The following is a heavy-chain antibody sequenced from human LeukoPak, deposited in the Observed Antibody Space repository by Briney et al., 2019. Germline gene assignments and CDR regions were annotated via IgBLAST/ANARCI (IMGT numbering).Heavy chain of an antibody. D-gene: IGHD6-13*01. CDR2: IYYSGST. J-gene: IGHJ4*02. CDR3: ARGGQQLAK. Sequence: PSETLSLTCAVYGGSFSGYYWSWIRQPPGKGLEWIGYIYYSGSTNYNPSLKSRVTISVDTSKNQFSLKLSSVTAADAAVYYCARGGQQLAKWGQGTLVTVSS. V-gene: IGHV4-59*01. CDR1: GGSFSGYY.